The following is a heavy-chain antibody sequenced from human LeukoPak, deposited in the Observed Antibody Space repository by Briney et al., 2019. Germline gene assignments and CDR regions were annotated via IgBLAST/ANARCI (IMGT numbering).Heavy chain of an antibody. CDR2: ISYDGSNK. Sequence: GGSLRLSCAASGFTFSSYAMHWVRQAPGKGLEWVAVISYDGSNKYYADSVKGRFTISRDNSKNTLYLQMNSLRAEDTAVYYCARDGKNRNHYYYYYMYVWGKGTTVTVSS. CDR3: ARDGKNRNHYYYYYMYV. V-gene: IGHV3-30*04. J-gene: IGHJ6*03. D-gene: IGHD1-14*01. CDR1: GFTFSSYA.